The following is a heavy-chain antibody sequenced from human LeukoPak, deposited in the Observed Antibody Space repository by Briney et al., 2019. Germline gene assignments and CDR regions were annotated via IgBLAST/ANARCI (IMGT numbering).Heavy chain of an antibody. CDR1: GFTLLNYW. V-gene: IGHV3-7*05. Sequence: GGSLRLSCAASGFTLLNYWMSWARQAPGKGLEWVANIKQDGSAKYYVDSVKGRFTISRDNAKDSLYLQMNSLRAEDTAVYYCARNSGGRWDNWFDPWGQGTLVTVSS. CDR3: ARNSGGRWDNWFDP. J-gene: IGHJ5*02. D-gene: IGHD2-15*01. CDR2: IKQDGSAK.